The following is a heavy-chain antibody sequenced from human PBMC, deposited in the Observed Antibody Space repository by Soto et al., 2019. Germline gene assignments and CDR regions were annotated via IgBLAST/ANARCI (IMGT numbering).Heavy chain of an antibody. J-gene: IGHJ4*02. CDR3: ARVTRRSGFDDD. Sequence: GGSLRLSCAASGFTFSSYWMHWVRQAPGKGLVWVSRINSDGRSTDYADSVKGRFTISRDNAKNTLYLQMNSLRAEDTAVYYCARVTRRSGFDDDWGKGTLVTVSS. V-gene: IGHV3-74*01. CDR1: GFTFSSYW. CDR2: INSDGRST. D-gene: IGHD5-12*01.